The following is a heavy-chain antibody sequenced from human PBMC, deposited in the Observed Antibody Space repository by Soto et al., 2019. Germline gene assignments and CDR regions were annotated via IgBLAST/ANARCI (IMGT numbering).Heavy chain of an antibody. D-gene: IGHD2-8*02. CDR1: GFTVSSNY. CDR3: SKDMVHCTGTKCARYFDC. V-gene: IGHV3-53*01. CDR2: IDSGGST. Sequence: GGSLRLSCAASGFTVSSNYMTWVRQAPGMGLEWVSVIDSGGSTYYADSVKGRFTISRDNSKNTVFLLMNSLRAEDTAVYYCSKDMVHCTGTKCARYFDCWGQGTQVTLSS. J-gene: IGHJ4*02.